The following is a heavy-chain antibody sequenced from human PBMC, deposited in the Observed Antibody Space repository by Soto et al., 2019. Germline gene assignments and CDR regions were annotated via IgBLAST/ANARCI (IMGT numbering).Heavy chain of an antibody. D-gene: IGHD6-19*01. Sequence: VQLVQSGGEVKKPGASVKVSCKASGDTVTNYGINWVRQAPGQGLEWMGWISFYNGNTNFAQKLQDRVTLTTDTSTSTAYMELRSLRSDDTAVYFCASATSIAVAGKESWGQGTLVTVSS. J-gene: IGHJ4*02. CDR2: ISFYNGNT. CDR1: GDTVTNYG. V-gene: IGHV1-18*01. CDR3: ASATSIAVAGKES.